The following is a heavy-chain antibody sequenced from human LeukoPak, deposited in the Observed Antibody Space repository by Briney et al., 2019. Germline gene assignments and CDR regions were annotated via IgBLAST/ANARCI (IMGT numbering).Heavy chain of an antibody. Sequence: GSSVKVSCKASGGTFSNYAISWVRQAPGQGLEWMGGIIPILGTSNYAQKFLGRVTITADKSTSTAYMEVSSLRSEDTAVYYCARDLRDGMDVWGRGTTVTVSS. CDR3: ARDLRDGMDV. V-gene: IGHV1-69*06. D-gene: IGHD3-9*01. CDR2: IIPILGTS. J-gene: IGHJ6*04. CDR1: GGTFSNYA.